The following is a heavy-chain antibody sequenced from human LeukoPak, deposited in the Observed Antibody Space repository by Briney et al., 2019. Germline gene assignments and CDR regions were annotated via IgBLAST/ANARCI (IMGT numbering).Heavy chain of an antibody. V-gene: IGHV4-34*01. CDR1: VGSFSGYY. Sequence: SEILSLTCAVYVGSFSGYYWSWIRHPPGKGREWVGEINHSGSTNYNPSLKCRVTISVDTSKNQFSLKLSSVTAADTAVYYCARGTGYKGYSYGYRLDYWGQGTLVTVSS. CDR3: ARGTGYKGYSYGYRLDY. CDR2: INHSGST. D-gene: IGHD5-18*01. J-gene: IGHJ4*02.